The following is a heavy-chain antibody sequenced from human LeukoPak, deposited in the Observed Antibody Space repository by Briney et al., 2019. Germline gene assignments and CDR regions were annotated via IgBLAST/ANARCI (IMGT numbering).Heavy chain of an antibody. Sequence: PGGSLRLSCSASGFTFSTYWMSWVRQAPGKGLEWVAVISYDGSNKYYADSVKGRFTISRDNSKNTLYLQMNSLRAEDTAVYYCAKNIAYCSSTSCPYYYYYGMDVWGQGTTVTVSS. CDR3: AKNIAYCSSTSCPYYYYYGMDV. V-gene: IGHV3-30*18. CDR1: GFTFSTYW. J-gene: IGHJ6*02. D-gene: IGHD2-2*01. CDR2: ISYDGSNK.